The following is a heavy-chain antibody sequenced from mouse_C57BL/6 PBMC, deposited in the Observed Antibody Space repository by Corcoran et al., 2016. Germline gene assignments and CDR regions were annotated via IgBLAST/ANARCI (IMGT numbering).Heavy chain of an antibody. J-gene: IGHJ2*01. V-gene: IGHV1-26*01. D-gene: IGHD1-1*01. CDR1: GYTFTDYY. CDR2: INPNNGGT. CDR3: ARSLITTSHFDY. Sequence: EVQLQPSGPELVKPGASVKISCKASGYTFTDYYMNWVKQSHGKSLEWIGDINPNNGGTSYNQKFKGKATLTVDKSSSTAYMELRSLTSEDSAVYYCARSLITTSHFDYWGQGTTLTVSS.